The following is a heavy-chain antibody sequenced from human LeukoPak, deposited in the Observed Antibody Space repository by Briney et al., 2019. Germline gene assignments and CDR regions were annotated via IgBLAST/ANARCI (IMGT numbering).Heavy chain of an antibody. J-gene: IGHJ4*02. CDR1: GGSISSGGYY. D-gene: IGHD1-14*01. Sequence: SQTLSLTCTVSGGSISSGGYYWSWIRQHPGKGLEWIGCIYYSGSTYYNPSLKSRVTISVDTSKNQFSLKLSSVTAADTAVYYCARDVRRYYFDYWGQGTLVTVSS. CDR2: IYYSGST. V-gene: IGHV4-31*03. CDR3: ARDVRRYYFDY.